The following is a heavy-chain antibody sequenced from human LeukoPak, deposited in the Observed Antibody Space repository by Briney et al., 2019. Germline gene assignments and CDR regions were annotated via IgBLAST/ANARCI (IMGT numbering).Heavy chain of an antibody. Sequence: GGSLRLSCAASGFTFSSYAMSWVRQAPGKGLEWVSAITGSGDTTYYADSVKGRFTISRDNSKNTLYVEMNTLRAEDTAVYYCAKWGDYDILTGYYVSDFWGQGTLVTVSS. J-gene: IGHJ4*02. V-gene: IGHV3-23*01. CDR1: GFTFSSYA. CDR3: AKWGDYDILTGYYVSDF. CDR2: ITGSGDTT. D-gene: IGHD3-9*01.